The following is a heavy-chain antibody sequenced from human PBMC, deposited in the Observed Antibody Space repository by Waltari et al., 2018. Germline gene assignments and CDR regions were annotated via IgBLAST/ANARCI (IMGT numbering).Heavy chain of an antibody. D-gene: IGHD3-3*01. CDR2: INSDGSRT. J-gene: IGHJ4*02. CDR1: GFTFSTHW. Sequence: VHLVESGGGLVQSGGSLRLSCAASGFTFSTHWMHWVRQVPGKGLVLVLRINSDGSRTTYANSVKGRFTLSRDNAKNPLYLQMNSLRAEDTAVYYCARASIDFRGVSWGYYLDYWGQGSPVTVSS. V-gene: IGHV3-74*01. CDR3: ARASIDFRGVSWGYYLDY.